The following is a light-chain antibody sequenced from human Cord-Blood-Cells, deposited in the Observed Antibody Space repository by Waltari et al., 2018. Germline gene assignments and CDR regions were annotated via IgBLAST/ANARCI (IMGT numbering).Light chain of an antibody. CDR1: SSDVGGYNY. CDR3: SSYTSSSNVV. V-gene: IGLV2-14*01. Sequence: QSALTQPASVSGSPGQSITISCTGTSSDVGGYNYVSWYQQHPGKAPKLMIYDVSNRPSGFSIRFSGSTSGNTASLTISGLQADDEADYYCSSYTSSSNVVFVGGTKLTVL. CDR2: DVS. J-gene: IGLJ2*01.